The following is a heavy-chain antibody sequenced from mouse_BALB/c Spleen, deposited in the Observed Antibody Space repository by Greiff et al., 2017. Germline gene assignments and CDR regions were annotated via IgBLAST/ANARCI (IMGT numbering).Heavy chain of an antibody. V-gene: IGHV1-9*01. CDR3: ARGAYYYGSSPCAY. Sequence: QVQLQQSGAELMKPGASVKISCKATGYTFSSYWIEWVKQRPGHGLEWIGEILPGSGSTNYNEKFKGKATFTADTSSNTAYMQLSSLTSEDSAVYYCARGAYYYGSSPCAYWGQGTLVTVSA. J-gene: IGHJ3*01. CDR1: GYTFSSYW. CDR2: ILPGSGST. D-gene: IGHD1-1*01.